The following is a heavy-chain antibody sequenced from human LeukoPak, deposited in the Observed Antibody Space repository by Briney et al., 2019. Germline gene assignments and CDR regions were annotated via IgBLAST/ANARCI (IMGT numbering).Heavy chain of an antibody. Sequence: PSETLSLTCTVSGGSISSHYWSWIRQPPGKGLEWIGYIYYSGSTNYNPSLKSRVTISVDTSKNRFSLKLSSVTAADTAVYYCAREVTIFGWGDYFDYWGQGTLVTVSS. CDR1: GGSISSHY. D-gene: IGHD3-3*01. CDR2: IYYSGST. J-gene: IGHJ4*02. V-gene: IGHV4-59*11. CDR3: AREVTIFGWGDYFDY.